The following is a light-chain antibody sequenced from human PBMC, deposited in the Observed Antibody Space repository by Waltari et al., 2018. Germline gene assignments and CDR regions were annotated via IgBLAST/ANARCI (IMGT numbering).Light chain of an antibody. J-gene: IGLJ3*02. Sequence: SFELTQPPSVSVSPGQTATITCSGAILGHKNSCWYQQKPGQSPVLVIYEDNKRPSGIPERFSGYNSGNTATLTISGTQSLDEADYYCQAWDSNTVFGGGTKLTVL. CDR2: EDN. V-gene: IGLV3-1*01. CDR1: ILGHKN. CDR3: QAWDSNTV.